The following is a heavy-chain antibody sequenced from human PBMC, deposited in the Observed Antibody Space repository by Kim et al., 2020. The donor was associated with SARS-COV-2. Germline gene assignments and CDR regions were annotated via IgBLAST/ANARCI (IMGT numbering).Heavy chain of an antibody. CDR3: ARIPTTYGTEARGIYYGMDV. Sequence: SGPTLVKPTQTLTLTCTFSGFSLSTSGMCVSWIRQPPGKALEWLALIDWDDDKYYSTSLKTRLTISKDTSKNQVVLTMTNMDPVDTATYYCARIPTTYGTEARGIYYGMDVWGQGTTVTVSS. CDR2: IDWDDDK. J-gene: IGHJ6*02. V-gene: IGHV2-70*01. CDR1: GFSLSTSGMC. D-gene: IGHD3-10*01.